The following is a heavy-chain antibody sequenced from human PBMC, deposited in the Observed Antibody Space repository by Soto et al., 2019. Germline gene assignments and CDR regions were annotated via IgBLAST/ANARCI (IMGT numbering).Heavy chain of an antibody. CDR3: ARENYYYGLDV. V-gene: IGHV3-53*01. CDR2: INGAGNT. J-gene: IGHJ6*02. Sequence: INGAGNTNYADSVKGRFTISRDTSQNMFYLQMNSLRAEDTAMYYCARENYYYGLDVWGQGTTVTVSS.